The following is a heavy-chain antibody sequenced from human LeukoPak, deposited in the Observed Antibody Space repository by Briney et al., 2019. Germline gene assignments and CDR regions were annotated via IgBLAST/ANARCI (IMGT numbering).Heavy chain of an antibody. Sequence: GGSLRLSCSASGFTFNSYAVSWVRQAPGKGLEYVSAINNNGGNTYYADSVKGRFTISRDNSKNTLYLQMSSLRDEDTAVYYCVMWPPMSGGGQGTMVTVSS. D-gene: IGHD3-22*01. V-gene: IGHV3-64D*06. CDR1: GFTFNSYA. J-gene: IGHJ3*01. CDR3: VMWPPMSG. CDR2: INNNGGNT.